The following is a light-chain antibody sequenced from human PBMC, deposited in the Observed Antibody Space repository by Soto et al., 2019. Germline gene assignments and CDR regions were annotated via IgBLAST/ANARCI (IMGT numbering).Light chain of an antibody. Sequence: DIRVPLSSFSQSASDGDRVTXXCRASQSISSYLNWYQQKPGKAPKLLIYAASSLQSGVPSRFSGSGSGTDFTLTISSLQPEDFARYYSPQSNIYLRPSGQGTKV. CDR2: AAS. CDR1: QSISSY. V-gene: IGKV1-39*01. J-gene: IGKJ1*01. CDR3: PQSNIYLRP.